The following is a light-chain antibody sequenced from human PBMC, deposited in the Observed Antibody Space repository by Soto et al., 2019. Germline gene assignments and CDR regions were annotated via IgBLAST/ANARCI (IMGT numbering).Light chain of an antibody. V-gene: IGLV2-14*01. CDR1: SSDVGAYNY. CDR3: SSYTSRSTPDG. CDR2: DVS. J-gene: IGLJ1*01. Sequence: QSALTQPASVSGSPGQSITISCTGTSSDVGAYNYVSWYQQHPGKAPKLMIYDVSNRPSGISNRFSGSKSGNTASLTISGLQAEDEADYYCSSYTSRSTPDGFGPGTKVTVL.